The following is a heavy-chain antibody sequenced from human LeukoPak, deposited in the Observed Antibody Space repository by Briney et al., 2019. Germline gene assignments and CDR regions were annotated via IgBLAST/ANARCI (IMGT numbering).Heavy chain of an antibody. Sequence: KPSEALSLTCTVSGGSISSSSYYWGWIRQPPGKGLEWIGSIYYSGSTYYNPSLKSRVTISVDTSKNQFSLKLSSVTAADTAVYYCARLSIAVAFDYWGQGTLVTVSS. CDR1: GGSISSSSYY. CDR2: IYYSGST. V-gene: IGHV4-39*01. D-gene: IGHD6-19*01. J-gene: IGHJ4*02. CDR3: ARLSIAVAFDY.